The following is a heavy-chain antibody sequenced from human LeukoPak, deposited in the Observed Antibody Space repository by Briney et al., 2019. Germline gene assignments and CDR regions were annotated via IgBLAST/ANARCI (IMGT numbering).Heavy chain of an antibody. CDR2: MNPDSGGT. Sequence: GASVKVSCKASGYTFIGHYIHWVRQAPGQGREWMGWMNPDSGGTNYAQKFQGRVTMTRDTSFSTAYMELSRLRSDDTAVYYCARDHLPLLCMMEHWGLGTLVTVSS. CDR3: ARDHLPLLCMMEH. D-gene: IGHD1-1*01. CDR1: GYTFIGHY. J-gene: IGHJ4*02. V-gene: IGHV1-2*02.